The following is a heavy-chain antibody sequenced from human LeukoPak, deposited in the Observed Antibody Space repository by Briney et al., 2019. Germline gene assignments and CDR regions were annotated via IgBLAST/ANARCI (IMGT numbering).Heavy chain of an antibody. CDR3: ARASEDAFDI. CDR1: GGSISSYY. CDR2: IYYSGST. Sequence: SETLSLTCTVSGGSISSYYWSWIRQPPGKGLEWIGYIYYSGSTNYSPSLKSRVTISVDTSKNQFSLKLSSVTAADTAVYYCARASEDAFDIWGQGTMVTVSS. J-gene: IGHJ3*02. V-gene: IGHV4-59*01.